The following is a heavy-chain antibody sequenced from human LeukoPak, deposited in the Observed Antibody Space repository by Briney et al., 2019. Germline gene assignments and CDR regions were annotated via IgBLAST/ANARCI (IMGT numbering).Heavy chain of an antibody. CDR2: INPNSGGT. CDR1: GYTFTGYY. J-gene: IGHJ5*02. Sequence: GASVKVSCKASGYTFTGYYMHWVRQAPGQGLEWMGWINPNSGGTNYAQKFQGRVTMTRDTSISTAYMELSRLRSDDTAVYYCARVPRIWSRGLKGNRFDPWGQGTLVTVSS. D-gene: IGHD3-3*01. CDR3: ARVPRIWSRGLKGNRFDP. V-gene: IGHV1-2*02.